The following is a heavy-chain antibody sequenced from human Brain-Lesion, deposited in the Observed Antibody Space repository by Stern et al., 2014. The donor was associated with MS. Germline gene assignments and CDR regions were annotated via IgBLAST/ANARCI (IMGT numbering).Heavy chain of an antibody. CDR1: GFSFSSFG. CDR2: ISYDGSK. Sequence: VQLVESGGGVVQPGRPLRLSCAASGFSFSSFGMHWVRQAPGKGLEWVALISYDGSKDYADSVKGRFAISRDNSKNTLYLQMNSLRAEDTALYSCAKDRHSWPFFFDFWGQGSLVTVSS. V-gene: IGHV3-30*18. J-gene: IGHJ4*02. D-gene: IGHD2/OR15-2a*01. CDR3: AKDRHSWPFFFDF.